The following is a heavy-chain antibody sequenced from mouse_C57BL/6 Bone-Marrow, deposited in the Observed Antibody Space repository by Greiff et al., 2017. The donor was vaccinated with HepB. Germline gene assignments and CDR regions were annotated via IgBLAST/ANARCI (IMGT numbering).Heavy chain of an antibody. CDR1: GFNIKDYY. D-gene: IGHD2-2*01. CDR3: TTYYGYDVGYYYAMDY. J-gene: IGHJ4*01. CDR2: IDPEDGDT. V-gene: IGHV14-1*01. Sequence: VQLKESGAELVRPGASVKLSCTASGFNIKDYYMHWVKQRPEQGLEWIGRIDPEDGDTEYAPKFQGKATMTADTSSNTAYLHLSSLTSEDTAVYYCTTYYGYDVGYYYAMDYWGQGTSVTVSS.